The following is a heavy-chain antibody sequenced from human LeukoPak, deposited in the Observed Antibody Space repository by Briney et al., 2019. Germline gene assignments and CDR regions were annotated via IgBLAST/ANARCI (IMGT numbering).Heavy chain of an antibody. CDR1: GYTFTGYY. Sequence: ASVKVSCKASGYTFTGYYMHWVRQAPGQGLEWMGWINPNSGGTNYAQKFQGRVTMTRDTSISTAYMELSRLRSDDTAVYYCARDRIQLWSTDAFDIWGQGTMVTVSS. CDR3: ARDRIQLWSTDAFDI. D-gene: IGHD5-18*01. CDR2: INPNSGGT. V-gene: IGHV1-2*02. J-gene: IGHJ3*02.